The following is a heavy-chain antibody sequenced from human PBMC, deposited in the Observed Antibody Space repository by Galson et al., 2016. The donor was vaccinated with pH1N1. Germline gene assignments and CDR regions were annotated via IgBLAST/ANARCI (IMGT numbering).Heavy chain of an antibody. Sequence: SVKVSCKASGYTFTAYGINWVRQAPGQGLEWMGRISAINASPSYAQKFKGRVTMTSDTSTNTAYMELGSLRSYDTAVYYCARTAAAAYFDYWGQGTLITVSS. CDR3: ARTAAAAYFDY. J-gene: IGHJ4*02. CDR2: ISAINASP. V-gene: IGHV1-18*01. D-gene: IGHD6-13*01. CDR1: GYTFTAYG.